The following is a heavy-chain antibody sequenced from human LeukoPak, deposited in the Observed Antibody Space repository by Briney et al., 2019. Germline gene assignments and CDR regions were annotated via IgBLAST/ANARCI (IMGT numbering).Heavy chain of an antibody. D-gene: IGHD3-22*01. CDR2: LYYSGST. V-gene: IGHV4-39*01. CDR1: GGSISSASYF. Sequence: SETLSLTCTVSGGSISSASYFWGWVRQPPGKGLEWIGTLYYSGSTYYSASLKSRVTMSGDTSRNQFSLRLSSVNAADTAVYYCAKAGVRYSDSSALYAFDFWGPGTMVTVSS. J-gene: IGHJ3*01. CDR3: AKAGVRYSDSSALYAFDF.